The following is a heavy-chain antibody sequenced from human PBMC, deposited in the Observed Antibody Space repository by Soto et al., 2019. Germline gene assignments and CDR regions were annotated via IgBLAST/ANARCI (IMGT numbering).Heavy chain of an antibody. J-gene: IGHJ6*02. D-gene: IGHD3-3*01. CDR1: GGSFSGYY. CDR2: INHSGST. Sequence: SETLSLTCAVYGGSFSGYYWSWIRQPPGKGLEWIGEINHSGSTNYNPSLKSRVTISVDTSKNQFSLKLSSVTAADTAVYYCARGPGDFWSGYPSYYYYYGMDVWGQGTTVTVSS. V-gene: IGHV4-34*01. CDR3: ARGPGDFWSGYPSYYYYYGMDV.